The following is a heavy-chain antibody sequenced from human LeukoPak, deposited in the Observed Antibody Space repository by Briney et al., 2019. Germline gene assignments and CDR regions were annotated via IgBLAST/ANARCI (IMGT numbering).Heavy chain of an antibody. CDR3: AKAMGSHLAAAGLDF. CDR2: VSGSGDRT. D-gene: IGHD6-13*01. V-gene: IGHV3-23*01. J-gene: IGHJ4*02. Sequence: GGSLRLSCIGSGFTLSNYGMTWVRRAPGKGLEWVSGVSGSGDRTYYADSLKGRFSISRDTSKNMLYFQMNSLRVDDTAVYYCAKAMGSHLAAAGLDFWGQGTLVTVSS. CDR1: GFTLSNYG.